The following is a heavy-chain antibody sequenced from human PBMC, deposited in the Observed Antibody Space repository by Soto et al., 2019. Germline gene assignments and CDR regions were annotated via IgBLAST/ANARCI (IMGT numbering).Heavy chain of an antibody. V-gene: IGHV1-18*04. CDR3: ARDQDSSSWYAGSLYYYYGMDV. D-gene: IGHD6-13*01. Sequence: SVKFSCNASGYTVTRYGISWVRQAPGQRLQWMGWISAYNGNTNYAQKLQGRVTMTTDTSTSTAYMELRSLRSDDTAVYYCARDQDSSSWYAGSLYYYYGMDVWGQGTTVTAYS. J-gene: IGHJ6*02. CDR2: ISAYNGNT. CDR1: GYTVTRYG.